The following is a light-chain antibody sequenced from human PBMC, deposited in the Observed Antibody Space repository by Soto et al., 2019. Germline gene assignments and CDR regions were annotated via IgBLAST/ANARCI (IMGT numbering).Light chain of an antibody. Sequence: QSALTQPASVSGSPGQSITMSCTGSSSDFGDDKYVTWYQQQPGKGPNLLIYGVSKRPSGVSNRFSDSKSGNTASLTISGLQVEDEAYYICGSFTTNRIWVFGGGTKLTVL. CDR1: SSDFGDDKY. V-gene: IGLV2-14*01. CDR2: GVS. CDR3: GSFTTNRIWV. J-gene: IGLJ3*02.